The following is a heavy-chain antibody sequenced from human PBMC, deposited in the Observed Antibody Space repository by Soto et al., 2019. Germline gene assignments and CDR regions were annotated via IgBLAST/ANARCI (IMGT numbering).Heavy chain of an antibody. CDR3: AHTLSSADYVSWYFDL. V-gene: IGHV2-5*01. Sequence: QITLKESGPTLVKPTQTLTLTCTFSGFALSTSGVGVGWIRQSPGKALEWVALIYWNDDKRYSPSLKSRLTITKDTSQNQVVLTMTTMDPVDTATYYCAHTLSSADYVSWYFDLWGRGTLVTVSS. J-gene: IGHJ2*01. CDR1: GFALSTSGVG. CDR2: IYWNDDK. D-gene: IGHD3-16*01.